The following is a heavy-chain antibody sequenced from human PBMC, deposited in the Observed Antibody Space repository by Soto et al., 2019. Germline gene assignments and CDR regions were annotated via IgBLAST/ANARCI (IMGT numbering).Heavy chain of an antibody. CDR2: ISSSGSTI. Sequence: EVQLVESGGGLVQPRGSLRLSCAASGFTFSSYEMNWVRQAPGKGLEWVSYISSSGSTIYYADSVQGRFTISRDTAKNSLYLQMNSLRAEDTAVYYCARDRPYSWGDTFGWFDPWGQGTLVTVSS. V-gene: IGHV3-48*03. CDR1: GFTFSSYE. J-gene: IGHJ5*02. CDR3: ARDRPYSWGDTFGWFDP. D-gene: IGHD2-21*01.